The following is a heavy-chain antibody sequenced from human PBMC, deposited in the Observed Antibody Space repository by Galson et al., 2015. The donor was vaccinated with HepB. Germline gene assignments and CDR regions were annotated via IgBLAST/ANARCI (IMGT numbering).Heavy chain of an antibody. D-gene: IGHD3-10*01. CDR1: GYTFTDYY. Sequence: SVKVSCKASGYTFTDYYLHWVRQAPGQGLEWMGWINVNSGGTNYAQKLQGRVTMTTDTSTSTAYMELRSLRSDDTAVYYCARFPNQPQITMVRGVISLRAYGMDVWGQGTTVTVSS. V-gene: IGHV1-2*02. CDR2: INVNSGGT. J-gene: IGHJ6*02. CDR3: ARFPNQPQITMVRGVISLRAYGMDV.